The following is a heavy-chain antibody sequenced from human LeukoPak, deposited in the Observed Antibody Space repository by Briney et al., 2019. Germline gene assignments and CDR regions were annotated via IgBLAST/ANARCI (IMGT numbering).Heavy chain of an antibody. CDR1: GFTFNTYG. V-gene: IGHV3-23*01. CDR2: ISGSGGAT. J-gene: IGHJ4*02. D-gene: IGHD3-10*01. CDR3: AKDRTLLWFGEFPTDFDY. Sequence: PGGTLRLSCAASGFTFNTYGMSWVRQAPGKGLEWVSGISGSGGATYYADSVKGRFTISRDNSKNTLYLQMNSLRAEDTAVYYCAKDRTLLWFGEFPTDFDYWGQGTLVTVSS.